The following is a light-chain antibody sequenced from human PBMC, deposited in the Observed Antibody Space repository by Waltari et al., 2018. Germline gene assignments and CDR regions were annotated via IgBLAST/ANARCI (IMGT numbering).Light chain of an antibody. V-gene: IGKV3-15*01. CDR2: DAA. Sequence: ETVLTQFPATLSVSLGDRATLSCRVSRNISSYLAWYQHKSGQAPRLLIHDAATRATGIPARFSGSGSGTDFTLTISSLQSEDYAVYYCQQYNHWPRTFGQGTKVDIK. J-gene: IGKJ1*01. CDR3: QQYNHWPRT. CDR1: RNISSY.